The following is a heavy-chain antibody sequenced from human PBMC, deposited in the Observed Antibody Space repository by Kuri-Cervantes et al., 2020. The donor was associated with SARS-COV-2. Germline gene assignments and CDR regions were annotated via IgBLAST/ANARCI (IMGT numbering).Heavy chain of an antibody. Sequence: GESLKISCAASGFTFGNYWMHWVRQAPGKGLVWDLRFMSDGTRPSYADSVRGRFTISRDNAKNTLYLQMNSQRADDTAVYYCAKSDWFDPWGQGTLVTVSS. J-gene: IGHJ5*02. V-gene: IGHV3-74*01. CDR3: AKSDWFDP. CDR1: GFTFGNYW. CDR2: FMSDGTRP.